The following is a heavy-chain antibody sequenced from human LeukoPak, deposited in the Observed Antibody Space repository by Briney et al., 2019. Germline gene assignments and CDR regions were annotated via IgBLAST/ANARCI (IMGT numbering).Heavy chain of an antibody. CDR1: GFTFSSYA. Sequence: GGSLRLSCAASGFTFSSYAMSWVRQAPGKGLEWVSAISGSGGNTYYADSVKGRFTISRDNSKNTLYLQMNSLRAEDTAVYYCAKGSSGWYERVKVDYWGQGTLVTVSS. V-gene: IGHV3-23*01. CDR2: ISGSGGNT. J-gene: IGHJ4*02. D-gene: IGHD6-19*01. CDR3: AKGSSGWYERVKVDY.